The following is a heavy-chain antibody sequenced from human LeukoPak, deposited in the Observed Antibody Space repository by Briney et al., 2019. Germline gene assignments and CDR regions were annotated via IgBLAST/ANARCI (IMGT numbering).Heavy chain of an antibody. D-gene: IGHD3-3*01. CDR1: GFTFSCYA. V-gene: IGHV3-23*01. Sequence: QPGGSLRLFCAASGFTFSCYAMSWVRQAPGKGLEWVSAISGSGGSIYYADSVKGRFTISRDNSKNTLYLQMNSLRAEDTAVYYCAKESRSTIFGVVRLFDYWGQGTLVTVSS. J-gene: IGHJ4*02. CDR2: ISGSGGSI. CDR3: AKESRSTIFGVVRLFDY.